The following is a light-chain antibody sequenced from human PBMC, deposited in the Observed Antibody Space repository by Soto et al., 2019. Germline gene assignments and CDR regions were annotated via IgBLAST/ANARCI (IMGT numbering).Light chain of an antibody. CDR1: QNISSY. V-gene: IGKV3-11*01. CDR3: QQRSHWPRT. Sequence: EIVMTQSPSTLSVSPWKRSTLSFIASQNISSYLIWYQQKPGQAPRLLIYDVSNRATGIPARFSGSGSGTDFSLTISSLEPEDFGVYYCQQRSHWPRTFGQGTKVDI. J-gene: IGKJ1*01. CDR2: DVS.